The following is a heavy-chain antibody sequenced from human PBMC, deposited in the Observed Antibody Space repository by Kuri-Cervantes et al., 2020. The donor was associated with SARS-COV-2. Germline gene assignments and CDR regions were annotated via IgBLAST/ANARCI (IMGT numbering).Heavy chain of an antibody. Sequence: ETLSLTCAASGFTFSSYAMHWVRQAPGKGLEYVSVISSKGGSTYDADFVKGRFTISRDNSKNTLYLQMGSLRAEDTAVYYCARSGIAARYDAFDIWGQGTMVTVSS. J-gene: IGHJ3*02. CDR1: GFTFSSYA. CDR2: ISSKGGST. V-gene: IGHV3-64*02. CDR3: ARSGIAARYDAFDI. D-gene: IGHD6-6*01.